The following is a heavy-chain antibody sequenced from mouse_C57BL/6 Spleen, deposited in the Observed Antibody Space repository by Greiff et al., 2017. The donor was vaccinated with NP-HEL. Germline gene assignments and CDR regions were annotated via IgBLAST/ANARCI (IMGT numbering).Heavy chain of an antibody. CDR1: GYTFTSYG. V-gene: IGHV1-81*01. CDR3: ANYGSSHAMDY. D-gene: IGHD1-1*01. Sequence: VQLQQSGAELARPGASVKLSCKASGYTFTSYGISWVKQRPGQGLEWIGEIYPRSGNTYYNEKFKGKATLTVDKSSSTAYMELRSLTSEDSAVYFCANYGSSHAMDYWGPGTSVTVSS. J-gene: IGHJ4*01. CDR2: IYPRSGNT.